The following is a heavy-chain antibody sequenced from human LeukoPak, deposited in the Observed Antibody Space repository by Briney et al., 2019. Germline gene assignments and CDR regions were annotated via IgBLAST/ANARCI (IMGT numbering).Heavy chain of an antibody. Sequence: SETLSLTCTVSGGSISSGGYYWSWIRQHPGKGLEWIGYIYYSGSTYYNPSLKSRVTISVDTSKNQFSLKLSSVTAADTAVYYCARDQARSGLTPGWYFDLWGRGTLVTVSS. J-gene: IGHJ2*01. CDR1: GGSISSGGYY. V-gene: IGHV4-31*03. D-gene: IGHD1-14*01. CDR3: ARDQARSGLTPGWYFDL. CDR2: IYYSGST.